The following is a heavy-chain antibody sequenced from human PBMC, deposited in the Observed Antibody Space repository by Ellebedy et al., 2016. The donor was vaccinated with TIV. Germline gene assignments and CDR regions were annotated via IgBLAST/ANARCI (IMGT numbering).Heavy chain of an antibody. CDR1: GFSSSSYA. D-gene: IGHD3-10*01. V-gene: IGHV3-64D*06. Sequence: GGSLRLSXSASGFSSSSYAMHWVRQAPGKGLEYLSGISSDGGSTYYADSVKGRFTISRDNSKNTLYLQMSSLRVEDMAVYYCVKGQGYYGSGTYEALDYWGQGTLVTVSS. CDR2: ISSDGGST. J-gene: IGHJ4*02. CDR3: VKGQGYYGSGTYEALDY.